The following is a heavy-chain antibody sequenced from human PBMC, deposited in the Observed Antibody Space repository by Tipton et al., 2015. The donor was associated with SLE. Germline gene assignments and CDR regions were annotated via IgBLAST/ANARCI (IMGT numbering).Heavy chain of an antibody. J-gene: IGHJ2*01. CDR1: GYTFTSYG. CDR3: TRMVSGYCSGGSCYLYWYFDL. Sequence: QVQLVQSGAEVKKPGASVKVYCKASGYTFTSYGIRWVRQAPGQGLEGMGWIRAYNGKTNYAQKLQGRVTMTTDTSTSTAYMDLRSLGSDNTAVYYCTRMVSGYCSGGSCYLYWYFDLWGRGTLVTVSS. V-gene: IGHV1-18*01. CDR2: IRAYNGKT. D-gene: IGHD2-15*01.